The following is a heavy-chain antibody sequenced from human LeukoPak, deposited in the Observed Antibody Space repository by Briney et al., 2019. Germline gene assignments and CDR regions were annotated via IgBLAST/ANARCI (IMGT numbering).Heavy chain of an antibody. V-gene: IGHV4-4*07. CDR3: ARHLGAQSLIAFDI. CDR1: GGSINRYY. CDR2: IYSTGST. J-gene: IGHJ3*02. D-gene: IGHD3-16*01. Sequence: PSETLSLTCTVSGGSINRYYWSWIRQPAGKGLEWIGRIYSTGSTNYNPSLKSRVTMSVDTSKNHFSLKLNSVTAMDTAVYYGARHLGAQSLIAFDIWGQGTLVTVSS.